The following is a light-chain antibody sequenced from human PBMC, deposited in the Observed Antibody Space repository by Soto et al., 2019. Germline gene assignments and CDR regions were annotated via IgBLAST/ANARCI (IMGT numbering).Light chain of an antibody. CDR1: RSLVYSDGNTY. J-gene: IGKJ5*01. V-gene: IGKV2-30*01. CDR2: QVS. CDR3: QQYNIYPT. Sequence: DVVMTKSPLSLPVTLGQPASISCRSGRSLVYSDGNTYLHWFQQRPGQSPRRLIYQVSNRDSGVPDRFSGSGSGTDFTLTISSLQPEDFATYYCQQYNIYPTFSQGTRLEIK.